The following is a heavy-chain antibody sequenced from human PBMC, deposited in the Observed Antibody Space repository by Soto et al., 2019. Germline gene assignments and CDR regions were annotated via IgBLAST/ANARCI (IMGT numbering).Heavy chain of an antibody. J-gene: IGHJ4*02. CDR2: IRSKANSYAT. CDR3: TRQRNSYGGIDY. Sequence: GGPLSLSCEASGFTFSGSPMPWVRQASGKGLKGVGRIRSKANSYATAYAAWVKGRFTISRDDSKNTAYLQMNSLKTEDTAVYYCTRQRNSYGGIDYWGQGTLVTVSS. D-gene: IGHD5-18*01. CDR1: GFTFSGSP. V-gene: IGHV3-73*01.